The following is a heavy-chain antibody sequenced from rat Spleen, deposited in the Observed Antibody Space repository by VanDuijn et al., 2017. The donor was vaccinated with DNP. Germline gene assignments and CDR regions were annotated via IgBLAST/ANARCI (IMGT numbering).Heavy chain of an antibody. CDR2: INYSGDT. CDR3: ARQNIVRDWFFDF. D-gene: IGHD4-3*01. Sequence: EVQLQESGPGLVRPSQSLSLTCSVTGYSITSSYRWNWIRKFPGNKMEWVGHINYSGDTSYNPSLRSRISITRDTSKNQFFLHLNSVTTEDTATYYCARQNIVRDWFFDFWGPGTMVTVSS. J-gene: IGHJ1*01. V-gene: IGHV3-1*01. CDR1: GYSITSSY.